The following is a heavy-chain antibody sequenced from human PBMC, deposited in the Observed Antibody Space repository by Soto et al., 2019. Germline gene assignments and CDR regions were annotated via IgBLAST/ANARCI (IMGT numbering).Heavy chain of an antibody. D-gene: IGHD3-3*01. CDR2: IYWDDDK. J-gene: IGHJ4*02. CDR3: AHRVLRTVFGLVTTTAIYFDF. V-gene: IGHV2-5*02. Sequence: QITLKESGPTVVKPTETLTLTCTFSGFSLTTSGVGVGWVRQSPGKAPEWLALIYWDDDKRYSYSLNSRLIITKDTSKNQVVLTMANVDPADTATYYCAHRVLRTVFGLVTTTAIYFDFWGPGTPVVVSS. CDR1: GFSLTTSGVG.